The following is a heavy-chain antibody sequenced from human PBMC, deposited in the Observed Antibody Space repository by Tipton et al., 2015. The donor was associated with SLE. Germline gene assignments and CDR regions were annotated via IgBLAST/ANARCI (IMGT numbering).Heavy chain of an antibody. CDR3: ARGEPPPASFFGC. J-gene: IGHJ4*02. V-gene: IGHV1-8*01. Sequence: QLVQSGAEVKKPGASVKVSCKASGYTFTSYDINWVRHATGQGLEWMGWMNPNSGNTGYAQKFQGRVTMTRNTSISTAYMELSSLRSEATAVYCCARGEPPPASFFGCWGQGTLVTVSS. CDR2: MNPNSGNT. CDR1: GYTFTSYD. D-gene: IGHD2-2*01.